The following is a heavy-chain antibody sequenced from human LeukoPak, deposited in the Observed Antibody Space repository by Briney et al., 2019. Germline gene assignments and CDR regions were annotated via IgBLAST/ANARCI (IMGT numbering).Heavy chain of an antibody. J-gene: IGHJ5*02. Sequence: SETLSLTCSVSGDTISTSDHYWGWIRQPPGKGLEWIGSIYYTGNTYYNPSLKSRVTISVDTSKNQFSLKLSSVTAADTAVYYCARGRRRGYSYGNNWFDPWGQGTLVTVSS. CDR2: IYYTGNT. V-gene: IGHV4-39*01. CDR1: GDTISTSDHY. CDR3: ARGRRRGYSYGNNWFDP. D-gene: IGHD5-18*01.